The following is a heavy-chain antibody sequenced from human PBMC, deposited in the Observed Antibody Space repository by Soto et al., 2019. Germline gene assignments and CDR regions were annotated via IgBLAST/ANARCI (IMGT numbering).Heavy chain of an antibody. V-gene: IGHV1-69*13. J-gene: IGHJ4*02. CDR2: IIPIFGTA. Sequence: SVKVSCKASGGTFSSYAISWVRQAPGQGLEWMGGIIPIFGTANYAQKFQGRVTITADESTSTAYMELSSLRSEDTAVYYCARQSIKMFGVLLYRREFDYWGQGTMVTV. CDR1: GGTFSSYA. CDR3: ARQSIKMFGVLLYRREFDY. D-gene: IGHD3-3*01.